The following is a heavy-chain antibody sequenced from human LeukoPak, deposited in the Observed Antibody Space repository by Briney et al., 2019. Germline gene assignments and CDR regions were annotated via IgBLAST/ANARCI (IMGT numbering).Heavy chain of an antibody. V-gene: IGHV4-59*01. D-gene: IGHD3-3*01. CDR3: ARVLGVVIISAFDI. CDR1: GGSISSYY. Sequence: SETLSLTCTVSGGSISSYYWSWIRQPPGKGLEWIGYIYYSGSTNYNPSLKSRVTISVDTSKNQFSLKLSSVTAADTAVYYCARVLGVVIISAFDIWGQGTMVTVSS. CDR2: IYYSGST. J-gene: IGHJ3*02.